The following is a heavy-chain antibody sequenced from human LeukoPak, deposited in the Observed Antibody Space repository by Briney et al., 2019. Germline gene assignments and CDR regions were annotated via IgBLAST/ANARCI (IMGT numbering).Heavy chain of an antibody. Sequence: SETLSLTCSVSGGSISGRRYYWGWIRQPPGRGLEWIGSIHYDGATYYNPSLKSRVTMSVDTSKNQVSLKLSSVIAADTAVYYCARVEPYYYDSSGGPSDDYWGQGTLVTVSS. CDR1: GGSISGRRYY. CDR3: ARVEPYYYDSSGGPSDDY. CDR2: IHYDGAT. D-gene: IGHD3-22*01. V-gene: IGHV4-39*07. J-gene: IGHJ4*02.